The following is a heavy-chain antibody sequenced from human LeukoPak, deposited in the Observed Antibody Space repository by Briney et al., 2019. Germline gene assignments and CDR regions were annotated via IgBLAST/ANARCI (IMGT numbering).Heavy chain of an antibody. Sequence: SETLSLTCAVYGGSFSGYYWSWIRPPPGKGLERIGEINHSGSTNYNPSLKSRVTISVVTSKNQFSLKLSSVTAADTAVYYCARQREGQIRPLDYWGQGTLVTVSS. V-gene: IGHV4-34*01. J-gene: IGHJ4*02. CDR3: ARQREGQIRPLDY. CDR1: GGSFSGYY. D-gene: IGHD6-25*01. CDR2: INHSGST.